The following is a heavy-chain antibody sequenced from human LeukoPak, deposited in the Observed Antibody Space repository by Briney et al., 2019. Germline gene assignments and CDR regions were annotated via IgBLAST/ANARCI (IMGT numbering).Heavy chain of an antibody. D-gene: IGHD3-10*01. J-gene: IGHJ5*02. CDR2: IYYSGST. Sequence: PSETLSLTCTVSGGSISSSSYYWGWIRQPPGKGLEWIGSIYYSGSTYYNPSLKSRVAISVDTSKNQFSLKLSSVTAADTAVYYCARRAHITMIRGVTGYFDPWGQGTLVTVSS. CDR1: GGSISSSSYY. V-gene: IGHV4-39*07. CDR3: ARRAHITMIRGVTGYFDP.